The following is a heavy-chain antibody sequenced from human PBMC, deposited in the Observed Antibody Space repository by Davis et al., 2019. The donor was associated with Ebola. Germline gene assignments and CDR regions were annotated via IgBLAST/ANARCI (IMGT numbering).Heavy chain of an antibody. CDR2: IFCNDEK. D-gene: IGHD5-24*01. J-gene: IGHJ2*01. CDR3: ARIYKRDGYVSTFFDV. CDR1: GFSLTNAPMG. V-gene: IGHV2-26*01. Sequence: SGPPLVKPTETLTLTCTVSGFSLTNAPMGVSWIRQPPGKALEWLAHIFCNDEKSYSTSLKSRLTISKDTAKSQVVLIMTKMDPVDTATYYCARIYKRDGYVSTFFDVWGRGTLVTVSS.